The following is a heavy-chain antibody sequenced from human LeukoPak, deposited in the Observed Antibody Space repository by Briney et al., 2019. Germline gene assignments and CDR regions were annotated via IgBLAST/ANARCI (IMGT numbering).Heavy chain of an antibody. D-gene: IGHD5-18*01. J-gene: IGHJ6*03. V-gene: IGHV4-39*07. Sequence: PSETLSLTCTVSGGSISSSSYYWGWIRQPPGKGLEWIGSIYYSGSTYYNPSLKSRVTISVDTSKNQFSLKLTSVTAADTAVYYCARTTEGGYTYGYFYYYYMDVWGKGTTVTISS. CDR1: GGSISSSSYY. CDR3: ARTTEGGYTYGYFYYYYMDV. CDR2: IYYSGST.